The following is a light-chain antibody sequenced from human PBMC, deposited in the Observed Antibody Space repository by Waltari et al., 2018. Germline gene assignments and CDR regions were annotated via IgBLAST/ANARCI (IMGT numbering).Light chain of an antibody. V-gene: IGLV2-8*01. J-gene: IGLJ3*02. CDR1: SSDTGGYNY. CDR2: EVT. CDR3: CSYVGSNNDV. Sequence: QSALTQPPSASGSPGQSVTISCTGTSSDTGGYNYVSWYQQHPGKVPKLMIYEVTKRPSGVPDRFPGSKSGNTASLTVSGLQAEDEADYYCCSYVGSNNDVFGGGTKLTVL.